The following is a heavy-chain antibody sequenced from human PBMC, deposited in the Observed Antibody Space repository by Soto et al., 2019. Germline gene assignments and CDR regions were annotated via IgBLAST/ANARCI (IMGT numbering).Heavy chain of an antibody. Sequence: ASVKVSCKASGYTFTSYGISWVRQAPGQGREWMGWISAYNGNTNYAQKLQGRVTMTTDTSTSTAYMELRSLRSDDTAVYYCARDGQWRAEPNYGMDVWGQGTTVTVSS. CDR1: GYTFTSYG. CDR2: ISAYNGNT. D-gene: IGHD6-19*01. CDR3: ARDGQWRAEPNYGMDV. J-gene: IGHJ6*02. V-gene: IGHV1-18*04.